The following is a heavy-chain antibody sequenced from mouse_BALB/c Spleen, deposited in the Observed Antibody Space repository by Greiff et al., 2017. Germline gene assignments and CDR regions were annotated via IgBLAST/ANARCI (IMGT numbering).Heavy chain of an antibody. J-gene: IGHJ3*01. CDR1: GYSFTSYW. D-gene: IGHD2-4*01. CDR3: TRGDYDYERFAY. V-gene: IGHV1-5*01. Sequence: EVQLHQSGTVLARPGASVKMSCKASGYSFTSYWMHWVKQRPGQGLEWIGAIYPGNSDTSHNQKFKGKAKLTAVTSASTAYMELSSLTNEDSAVYYCTRGDYDYERFAYWGQGTLVTVSA. CDR2: IYPGNSDT.